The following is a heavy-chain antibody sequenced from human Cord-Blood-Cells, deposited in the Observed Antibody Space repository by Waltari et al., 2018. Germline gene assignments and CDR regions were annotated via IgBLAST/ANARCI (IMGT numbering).Heavy chain of an antibody. CDR2: INHSGST. CDR3: ARVRGVVIAIDY. CDR1: GGSFSGYY. J-gene: IGHJ4*02. V-gene: IGHV4-34*01. D-gene: IGHD2-21*01. Sequence: QVQLQQWGAGLLKPSETLSLTCADYGGSFSGYYWSWIRQPPGKGLEWIGEINHSGSTNYNPSLKSRVTISVDTSKNQFSLKLSSVTAADTAVYYCARVRGVVIAIDYWGQGTLVTVSS.